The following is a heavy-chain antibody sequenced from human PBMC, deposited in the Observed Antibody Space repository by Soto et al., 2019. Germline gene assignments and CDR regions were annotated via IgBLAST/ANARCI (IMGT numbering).Heavy chain of an antibody. V-gene: IGHV4-31*03. CDR1: GGSISSGGYY. D-gene: IGHD5-12*01. CDR2: IYYSGST. J-gene: IGHJ6*02. CDR3: ARRGGSGYENYYYYYGMDV. Sequence: TCTVSGGSISSGGYYWSWIRQHPGKGLEWIGYIYYSGSTYYNPSLKSRVTISVDTSKNQFSLKLSSVTAADTAVYYCARRGGSGYENYYYYYGMDVWGQGTTVTVSS.